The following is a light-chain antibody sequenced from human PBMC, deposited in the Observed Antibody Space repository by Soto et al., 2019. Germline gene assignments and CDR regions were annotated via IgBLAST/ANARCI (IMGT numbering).Light chain of an antibody. J-gene: IGKJ4*01. CDR2: GAS. V-gene: IGKV3-15*01. CDR3: QQYTNWPLT. CDR1: QSVSSN. Sequence: EIEMTQSPATLSVSPGERATLSCRASQSVSSNFAWYQQKPGQAPRLLIYGASTRATGIPARFSGSGSGTEFTLTISSLQSEDFAVYYCQQYTNWPLTFGGGTKVEIK.